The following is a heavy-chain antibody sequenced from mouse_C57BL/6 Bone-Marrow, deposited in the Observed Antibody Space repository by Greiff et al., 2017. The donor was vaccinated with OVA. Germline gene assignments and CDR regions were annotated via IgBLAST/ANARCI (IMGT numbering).Heavy chain of an antibody. V-gene: IGHV1-55*01. CDR3: ARNYGSSPWYFDV. J-gene: IGHJ1*03. Sequence: VQLQQPGAELVKPGASVKMSCKASGYTFTSYWITWVKQRPGQGLEWIGDIYPGSGSTNYNEKFKSKATLTVDTSSSTAYMQLSSLTSEDSAVYYCARNYGSSPWYFDVWGTGNTVTVSS. CDR1: GYTFTSYW. CDR2: IYPGSGST. D-gene: IGHD1-1*01.